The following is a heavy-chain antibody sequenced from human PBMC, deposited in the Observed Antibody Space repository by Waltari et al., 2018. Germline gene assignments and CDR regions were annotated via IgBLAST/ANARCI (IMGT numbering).Heavy chain of an antibody. D-gene: IGHD3-10*01. CDR3: ARIITSTKGYYFDY. J-gene: IGHJ4*02. V-gene: IGHV4-39*01. Sequence: QLQLQESGPGLVKPSETLSLTCTVSGGSISISTYYWGWIRQPPGKGLEWFGNLNYSGRPSYPPALKGRVTVSVDASKTKFSLKLSSVTAADTAVYYCARIITSTKGYYFDYWGQGTLVTVSS. CDR1: GGSISISTYY. CDR2: LNYSGRP.